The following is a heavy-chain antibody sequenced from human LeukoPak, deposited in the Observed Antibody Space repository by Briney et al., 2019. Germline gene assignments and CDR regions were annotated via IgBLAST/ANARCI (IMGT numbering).Heavy chain of an antibody. CDR1: GGSSSGYY. J-gene: IGHJ6*02. V-gene: IGHV4-34*01. CDR2: INHSGST. CDR3: ARGVAGAKYGMDV. Sequence: PSETLSLTCAVYGGSSSGYYWSWIRQPPGKGLEWIGEINHSGSTNYKPSLKRRVTISADTSKNQFSLKLSSVTAADTAVYYCARGVAGAKYGMDVWGQGTTVTVSS. D-gene: IGHD1-26*01.